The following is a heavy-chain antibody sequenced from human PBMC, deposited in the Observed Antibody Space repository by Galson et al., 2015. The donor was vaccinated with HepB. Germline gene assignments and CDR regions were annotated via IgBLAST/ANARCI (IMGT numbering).Heavy chain of an antibody. D-gene: IGHD6-6*01. J-gene: IGHJ6*02. Sequence: SLRLSCAASGFTFSDYYMSWIRQAPGKGLEWVSYISSSGSTIYYADSVKGRFTISRDNAKNSLYLQMNSLRAEDTAVYYCARDNIAEYSSSSPMLFDYYGMAVWGQGTTGTVSS. V-gene: IGHV3-11*01. CDR3: ARDNIAEYSSSSPMLFDYYGMAV. CDR1: GFTFSDYY. CDR2: ISSSGSTI.